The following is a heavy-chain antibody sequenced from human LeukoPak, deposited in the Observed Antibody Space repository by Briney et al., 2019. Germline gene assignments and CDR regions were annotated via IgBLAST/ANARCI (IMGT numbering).Heavy chain of an antibody. V-gene: IGHV5-51*01. CDR1: GYSFTSYW. Sequence: GESLKISCKGSGYSFTSYWIGWVRQMPGKGLEWMGIIYPDDSDTGYSPSFQGQVTISADKSINTAYLQWGSLKASDTAMYYCARRDPAGGSDYWGQGTLVTVSS. J-gene: IGHJ4*02. CDR3: ARRDPAGGSDY. D-gene: IGHD6-13*01. CDR2: IYPDDSDT.